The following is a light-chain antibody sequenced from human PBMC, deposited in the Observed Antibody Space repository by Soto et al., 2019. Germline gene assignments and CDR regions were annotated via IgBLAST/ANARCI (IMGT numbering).Light chain of an antibody. J-gene: IGKJ5*01. V-gene: IGKV2-40*01. CDR2: MPS. CDR3: MQHIEYPIT. CDR1: RILLHSNGNTY. Sequence: DIVMAQSPLSLPVTPGEPPSVSCGSSRILLHSNGNTYLEWCLQKTGQSPQIVIYMPSYRASGVPDRFSGSGSGTNLKLRISSVGAENVGVYYCMQHIEYPITCGQGTRLEIK.